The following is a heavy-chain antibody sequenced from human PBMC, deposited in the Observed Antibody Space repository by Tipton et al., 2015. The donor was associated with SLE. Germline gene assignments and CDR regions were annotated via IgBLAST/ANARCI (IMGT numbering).Heavy chain of an antibody. D-gene: IGHD3-22*01. V-gene: IGHV4-39*01. Sequence: TLSLTCTVSGGSIISSSYYWGWIRQPPGKGLEWIGSIYYSGSTYYNPSLKSRVTISVDTSKNQFSLKLSSVTAADPAVYYYARPAYDSSGSYYFDYWGQGTLVTVSS. CDR3: ARPAYDSSGSYYFDY. J-gene: IGHJ4*02. CDR1: GGSIISSSYY. CDR2: IYYSGST.